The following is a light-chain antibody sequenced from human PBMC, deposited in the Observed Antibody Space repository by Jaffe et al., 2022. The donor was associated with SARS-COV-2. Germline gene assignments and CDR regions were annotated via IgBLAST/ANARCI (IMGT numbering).Light chain of an antibody. CDR2: LEGSGSY. CDR3: ETWDNV. V-gene: IGLV4-60*03. J-gene: IGLJ1*01. Sequence: QPVLTQSSSASASLGSSVKLTCTLSSGHSSYIIAWHQQQPGKAPRYLMKLEGSGSYNKGSGVPDRFSGSSSGADRYLTISNLQSEDEADYYCETWDNVFGTGTKVTVL. CDR1: SGHSSYI.